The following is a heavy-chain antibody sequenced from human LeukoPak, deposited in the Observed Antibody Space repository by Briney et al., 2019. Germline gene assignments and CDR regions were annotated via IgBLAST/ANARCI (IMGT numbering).Heavy chain of an antibody. J-gene: IGHJ4*02. CDR2: VRGSGGST. CDR3: AKRGTEYYFDY. Sequence: GGSLRLSCAASGFAFSSYAMSWVRQAPRKGLEWVSAVRGSGGSTYYADSVKGRFTISRNNSKNTLYLQMNSLRAEDTAVYYCAKRGTEYYFDYWGQGTLVTVSS. D-gene: IGHD1-14*01. CDR1: GFAFSSYA. V-gene: IGHV3-23*01.